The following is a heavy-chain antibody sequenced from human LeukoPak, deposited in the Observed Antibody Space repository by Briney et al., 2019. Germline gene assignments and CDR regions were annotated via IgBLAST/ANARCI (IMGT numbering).Heavy chain of an antibody. CDR1: GFTFSNHW. CDR2: IKQDGSDK. CDR3: ARWGGGSCYDY. J-gene: IGHJ4*02. Sequence: PGGSLRLSCAASGFTFSNHWMSWVRQAPGKGLEWVANIKQDGSDKYYVDSVKGRFTNSRDNAKNSLYLQMNSLRDEDTAVYFCARWGGGSCYDYWGQGTLVAVSS. D-gene: IGHD2-15*01. V-gene: IGHV3-7*01.